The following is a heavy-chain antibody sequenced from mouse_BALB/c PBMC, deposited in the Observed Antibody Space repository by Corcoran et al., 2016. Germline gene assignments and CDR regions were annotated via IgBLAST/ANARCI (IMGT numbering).Heavy chain of an antibody. V-gene: IGHV14-3*02. CDR1: GFNITDTY. Sequence: EVQLQQSGAELVKPGASVKLSCTASGFNITDTYMHWVKQRPEQGLEWIGRIDPANGNTKYDPKFQGKATITADTSSNTAYLQLSSLTSEDTAVYYCARFITTATFAYWGQGTLVTVSA. CDR2: IDPANGNT. CDR3: ARFITTATFAY. J-gene: IGHJ3*01. D-gene: IGHD1-2*01.